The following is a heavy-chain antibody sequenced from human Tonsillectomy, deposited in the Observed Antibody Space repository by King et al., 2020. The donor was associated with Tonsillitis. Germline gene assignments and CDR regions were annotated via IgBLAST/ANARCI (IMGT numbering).Heavy chain of an antibody. D-gene: IGHD4-17*01. CDR3: TTDQDYGDYGRD. J-gene: IGHJ4*02. CDR2: IKSKTDGGTT. CDR1: GFTFGNAW. Sequence: VQLVESGGGLVKPGGSLRLSCAASGFTFGNAWMSWVRQAPGKGLEWVGHIKSKTDGGTTDYAAPVKGRITISRDDSKNTLYLQMNSLKTEDTAVYYCTTDQDYGDYGRDWGQGTLVTVSS. V-gene: IGHV3-15*01.